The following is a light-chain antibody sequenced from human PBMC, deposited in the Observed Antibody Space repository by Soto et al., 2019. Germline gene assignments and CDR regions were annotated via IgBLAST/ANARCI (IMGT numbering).Light chain of an antibody. J-gene: IGKJ5*01. CDR2: GES. CDR1: QSVSSN. Sequence: EIVMTQSPATLSVSPGERATLSCRASQSVSSNFAWYQQKPGQAPRLLIYGESTRATGIPARFSGSGSGTDFTLTISSLQSEDFAVYYCQQYNNWLITFGQGTRLEIK. CDR3: QQYNNWLIT. V-gene: IGKV3-15*01.